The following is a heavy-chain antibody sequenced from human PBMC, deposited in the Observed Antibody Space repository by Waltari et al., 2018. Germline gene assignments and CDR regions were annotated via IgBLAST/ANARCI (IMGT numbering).Heavy chain of an antibody. V-gene: IGHV3-33*06. CDR1: GLTIRSYG. CDR2: IWFDGGQT. CDR3: AKDAFGNTYVDH. J-gene: IGHJ4*02. D-gene: IGHD3-10*01. Sequence: QAQLVESGGGVVQPGMSLRLSCTGTGLTIRSYGMNWVRQAPGKGLEWVALIWFDGGQTYYADSVRGRFTISRDNSKNTLYLDMNSLKLNDTAIYYCAKDAFGNTYVDHWGQGTLVTVAS.